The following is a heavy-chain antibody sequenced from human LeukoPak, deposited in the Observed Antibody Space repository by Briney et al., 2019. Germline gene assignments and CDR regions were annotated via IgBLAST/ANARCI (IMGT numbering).Heavy chain of an antibody. CDR2: ISGSGGRT. D-gene: IGHD5-12*01. Sequence: PGGSLRLSCAASGFTFNNYAMRWVRQAPGKGLAWVSAISGSGGRTNYADSVKGRFTISRDNSKNMLYLQMNRLRAEDTAVYYCASGGVYSGYDSGYWGQGTLVTVSS. V-gene: IGHV3-23*01. CDR3: ASGGVYSGYDSGY. J-gene: IGHJ4*02. CDR1: GFTFNNYA.